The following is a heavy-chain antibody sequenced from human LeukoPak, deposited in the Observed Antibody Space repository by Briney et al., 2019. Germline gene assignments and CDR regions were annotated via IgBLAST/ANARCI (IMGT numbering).Heavy chain of an antibody. Sequence: GGSLRPSCAASGFLFSIYSMNWVRQAPGKGPEWVSSISSGTSYIHYADSVKGRFTIARDNAKNSLYLQMNSLRAEDTAVYYCAKLRGYVEYWGQGTLGTVSS. CDR2: ISSGTSYI. CDR1: GFLFSIYS. D-gene: IGHD5-24*01. J-gene: IGHJ4*02. V-gene: IGHV3-21*01. CDR3: AKLRGYVEY.